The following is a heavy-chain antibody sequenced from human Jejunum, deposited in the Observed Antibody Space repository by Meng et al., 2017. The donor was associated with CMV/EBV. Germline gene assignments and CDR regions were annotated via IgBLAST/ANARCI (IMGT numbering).Heavy chain of an antibody. J-gene: IGHJ4*02. V-gene: IGHV3-48*03. Sequence: ASGFTFSSSDMTWVRPAPGKGLEWVSYISSSGTTIYYADSVQGRFTISRDNAKNSLYLQMNSLRAEDTAVYYCARDRYGDYFDYWGQGTRVTVSS. D-gene: IGHD4-17*01. CDR1: GFTFSSSD. CDR2: ISSSGTTI. CDR3: ARDRYGDYFDY.